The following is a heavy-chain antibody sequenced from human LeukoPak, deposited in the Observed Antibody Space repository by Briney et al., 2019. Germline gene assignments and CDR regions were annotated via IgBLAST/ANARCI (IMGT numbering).Heavy chain of an antibody. CDR1: GFTFSDYW. Sequence: GGFLRLSCVAAGFTFSDYWMHWVRQVPGKGLVWVSRINGDGSSTSYADSVKGRFTISRDNAKNTVYLQMNSLRTEDTAVYYCARDRRYAYDNWGQGTLVTVSS. D-gene: IGHD3-16*01. J-gene: IGHJ4*02. CDR3: ARDRRYAYDN. CDR2: INGDGSST. V-gene: IGHV3-74*01.